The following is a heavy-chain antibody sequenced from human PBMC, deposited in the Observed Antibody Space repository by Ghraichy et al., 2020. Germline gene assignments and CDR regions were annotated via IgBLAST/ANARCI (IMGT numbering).Heavy chain of an antibody. CDR3: ARVVLRCLEWKRNYYGMDV. J-gene: IGHJ6*02. V-gene: IGHV4-34*01. Sequence: GSLSLTCAVYGGSFSGYYWSWIRQSPGRGLEWIGEINQSGSTNHNPSLKSRVAMSVDSSKNQFSLKLSSVTAADTAVYYCARVVLRCLEWKRNYYGMDVWGQGTTVAVSS. D-gene: IGHD3-3*01. CDR2: INQSGST. CDR1: GGSFSGYY.